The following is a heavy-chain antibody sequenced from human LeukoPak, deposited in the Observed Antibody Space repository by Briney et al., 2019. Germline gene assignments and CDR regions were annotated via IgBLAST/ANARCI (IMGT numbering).Heavy chain of an antibody. Sequence: SETLSLTCAVYGGSFSGYYWSWIRQPPGKGLGWIGEINHSGSTNYNPSLKSRVTISVDTSKNQFSLKLSSVTAADTAVYYCARGSRFLEWLPFDYWGQGTLVTVSS. CDR3: ARGSRFLEWLPFDY. D-gene: IGHD3-3*01. CDR1: GGSFSGYY. CDR2: INHSGST. J-gene: IGHJ4*02. V-gene: IGHV4-34*01.